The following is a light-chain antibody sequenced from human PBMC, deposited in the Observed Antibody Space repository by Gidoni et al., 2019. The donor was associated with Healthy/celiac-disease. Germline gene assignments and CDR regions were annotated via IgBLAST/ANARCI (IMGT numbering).Light chain of an antibody. J-gene: IGLJ1*01. CDR3: CSYAGSSTFFYV. CDR2: EVS. Sequence: QSALTQPASVSGSPGQSSTIFCTGTSSDVGSYNLVSWYQQHPGKAPKLMIYEVSKRPSGVSNRFSGSKSGNTASLTISGLQAEDEADYYCCSYAGSSTFFYVFGTGTKVTVL. V-gene: IGLV2-23*02. CDR1: SSDVGSYNL.